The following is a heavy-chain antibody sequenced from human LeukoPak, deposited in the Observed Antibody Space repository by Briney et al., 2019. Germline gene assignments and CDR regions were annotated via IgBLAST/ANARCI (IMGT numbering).Heavy chain of an antibody. Sequence: SETLSLTCAVYGGSFSGYYWSWIRQPPGKGLEWIGEINHSGSTNYNPSLKSRVTISVDTSKNQFSLKLSSVTAADTAVYYCARRDGYKYPNDYWGQGTLVTVSS. CDR1: GGSFSGYY. CDR3: ARRDGYKYPNDY. J-gene: IGHJ4*02. V-gene: IGHV4-34*01. CDR2: INHSGST. D-gene: IGHD5-24*01.